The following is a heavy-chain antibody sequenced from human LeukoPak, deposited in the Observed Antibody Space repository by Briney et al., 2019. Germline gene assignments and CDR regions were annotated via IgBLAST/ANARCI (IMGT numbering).Heavy chain of an antibody. D-gene: IGHD6-13*01. Sequence: SETLSLTCTVSGGSISSGGYYWSWIRQHPGKGLEWIGYIYYSGSTYYNPSLKSRVTISVDTSKNQFSLKLSSVTAADTAVYYCARANLYSSSINPPLDVWGQGTTVTVSS. CDR3: ARANLYSSSINPPLDV. J-gene: IGHJ6*02. CDR2: IYYSGST. V-gene: IGHV4-31*03. CDR1: GGSISSGGYY.